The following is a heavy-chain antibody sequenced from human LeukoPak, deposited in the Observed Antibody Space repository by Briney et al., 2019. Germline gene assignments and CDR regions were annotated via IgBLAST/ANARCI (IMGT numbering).Heavy chain of an antibody. CDR2: ISFDGSNK. J-gene: IGHJ6*02. D-gene: IGHD1-26*01. CDR3: AKDRWERQAYMFYGVDV. Sequence: GRSLRLSCAASGFTFSSYAMHWVRQAPGKGLEWVAVISFDGSNKYYADSVMGRFTISRDNSKNTLYLQMNSLRAEDTAVYFCAKDRWERQAYMFYGVDVWGQGTTVTVSS. V-gene: IGHV3-30*04. CDR1: GFTFSSYA.